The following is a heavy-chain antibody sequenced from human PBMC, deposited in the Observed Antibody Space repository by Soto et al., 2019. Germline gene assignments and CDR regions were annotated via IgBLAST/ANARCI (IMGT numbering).Heavy chain of an antibody. V-gene: IGHV1-69*06. J-gene: IGHJ6*02. D-gene: IGHD5-18*01. CDR1: GGTFSSYA. CDR3: AKDGVDTAMVDYYYYGMDV. CDR2: TIPIFGTA. Sequence: SVTVSCKASGGTFSSYAITWVRQAPGQGLEWMGGTIPIFGTANYAQKFQGRVTITADKSTSTAYMELSSLRAEDTAVYYCAKDGVDTAMVDYYYYGMDVWGQGTTVTVSS.